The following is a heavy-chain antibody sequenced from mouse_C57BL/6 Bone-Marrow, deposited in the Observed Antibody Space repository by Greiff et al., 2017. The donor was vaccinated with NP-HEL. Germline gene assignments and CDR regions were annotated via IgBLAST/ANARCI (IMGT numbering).Heavy chain of an antibody. CDR3: ARADWDGGGFDY. Sequence: QVQLQQPGAELVKPGASVKLSCKASGYTFTSYWMQWVKQRPGQGLEWIGEIDPSDSYTNYNQKFKGKATLTVDTSSSTAYMQLSSLTSEDSAVYYGARADWDGGGFDYWGQGTTLTVSS. V-gene: IGHV1-50*01. D-gene: IGHD4-1*01. J-gene: IGHJ2*01. CDR1: GYTFTSYW. CDR2: IDPSDSYT.